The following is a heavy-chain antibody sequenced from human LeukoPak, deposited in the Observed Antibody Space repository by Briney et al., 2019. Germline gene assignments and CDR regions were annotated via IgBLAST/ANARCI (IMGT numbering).Heavy chain of an antibody. J-gene: IGHJ6*02. CDR2: ISGYNGNT. V-gene: IGHV1-18*01. Sequence: ASVQVSCKASGYTFTSYGISWVRQAPGQGLEWMGWISGYNGNTNNAQKLEGRVTLTTDTSTSTAYMQLWSMRSDDTAVYYCARDPSIAAAGLSNYYGMDVWGQGTTVTVSS. CDR1: GYTFTSYG. D-gene: IGHD6-13*01. CDR3: ARDPSIAAAGLSNYYGMDV.